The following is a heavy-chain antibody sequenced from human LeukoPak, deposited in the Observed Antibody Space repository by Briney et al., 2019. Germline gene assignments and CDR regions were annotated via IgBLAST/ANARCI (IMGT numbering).Heavy chain of an antibody. CDR3: ARLYSSGWADY. CDR2: ISGGGGST. Sequence: GGSLRLSCAASGFTFSSYAMSWVRQAPGKGLEWVSGISGGGGSTYYADSVRGRFTISRDNSKNTLSLQMNSLRAEDTAVYFCARLYSSGWADYWGQGTLVTISS. CDR1: GFTFSSYA. J-gene: IGHJ4*02. D-gene: IGHD6-19*01. V-gene: IGHV3-23*01.